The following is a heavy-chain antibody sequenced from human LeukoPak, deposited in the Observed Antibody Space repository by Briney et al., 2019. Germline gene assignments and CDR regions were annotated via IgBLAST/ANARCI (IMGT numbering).Heavy chain of an antibody. Sequence: PGGSLRLSCAASGFTFSSYSMNWVRQAPGKGLEWVSSISSSSSYIYYADSVKGRFTISRDNAKNSLYLQMNSLRAEDTAVYYCARVPKSPITMIVVALHYYYYMDVWGKGTTVTVSS. CDR3: ARVPKSPITMIVVALHYYYYMDV. J-gene: IGHJ6*03. CDR1: GFTFSSYS. V-gene: IGHV3-21*01. CDR2: ISSSSSYI. D-gene: IGHD3-22*01.